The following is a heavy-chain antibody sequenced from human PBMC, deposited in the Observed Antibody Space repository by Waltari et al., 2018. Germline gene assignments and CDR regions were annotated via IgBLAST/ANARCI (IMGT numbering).Heavy chain of an antibody. Sequence: EERLVESGGGLGKPGGSLRLSCVASGFRFSDYDMNWVRQAPGTGLEWLSSIGGTHSNIFYAESVRGRFTVSRDNSKNSLYLEMSNVRAEDTGLYYCTRDLYGSGGDWFDPWGQGTLVTVSS. J-gene: IGHJ5*02. CDR2: IGGTHSNI. CDR3: TRDLYGSGGDWFDP. V-gene: IGHV3-21*03. D-gene: IGHD3-10*01. CDR1: GFRFSDYD.